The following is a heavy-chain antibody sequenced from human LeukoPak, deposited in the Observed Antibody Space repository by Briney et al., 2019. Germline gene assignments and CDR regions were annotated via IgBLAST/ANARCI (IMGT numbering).Heavy chain of an antibody. V-gene: IGHV1-69*04. D-gene: IGHD3-16*01. Sequence: SVKVSCKASGGTFSSYAISWVRQAPGQGLEWMGRIIPILGIANYAQKFQGRVTITTDESTSTAYMELSSLRSEDTAVYYCAREALISYYFDYWGQGTLVTVSS. J-gene: IGHJ4*02. CDR1: GGTFSSYA. CDR3: AREALISYYFDY. CDR2: IIPILGIA.